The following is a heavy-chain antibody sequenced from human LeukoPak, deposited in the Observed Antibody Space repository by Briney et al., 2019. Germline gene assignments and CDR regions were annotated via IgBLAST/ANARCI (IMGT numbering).Heavy chain of an antibody. J-gene: IGHJ4*02. CDR1: GFISSTFA. Sequence: GGSLRLSCAASGFISSTFAMSWVRQAPGKGLEWVSVISSSGDDTYYADSVKGRFTISRDNSKNTLYLQMNSLRAEDTAVYYCARGFLMVRGVINHPPFDYWGQGTLVTVSS. CDR3: ARGFLMVRGVINHPPFDY. D-gene: IGHD3-10*01. CDR2: ISSSGDDT. V-gene: IGHV3-23*01.